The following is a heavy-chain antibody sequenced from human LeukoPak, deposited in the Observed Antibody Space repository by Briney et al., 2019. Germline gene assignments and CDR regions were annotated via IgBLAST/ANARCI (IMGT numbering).Heavy chain of an antibody. CDR2: IYYSGST. CDR1: GGSISSSSYY. J-gene: IGHJ5*02. D-gene: IGHD3-10*01. Sequence: SETLSLTCTVSGGSISSSSYYWGWIRQPPGKGLEWIGSIYYSGSTYYNPSLKSRVTISVDTSKNQFSLKLSSVTAADTAVYYCARGTPGSNWFDPWGQGTLVTVSS. V-gene: IGHV4-39*07. CDR3: ARGTPGSNWFDP.